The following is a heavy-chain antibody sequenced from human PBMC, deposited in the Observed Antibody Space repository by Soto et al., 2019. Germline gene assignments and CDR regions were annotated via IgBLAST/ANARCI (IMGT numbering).Heavy chain of an antibody. V-gene: IGHV3-33*01. J-gene: IGHJ4*02. CDR1: GFTFSSYG. D-gene: IGHD2-15*01. CDR2: IWYDGSNK. CDR3: ARDYFDFVVVVAALGY. Sequence: QVQLVESGGGVVQPGRSLRLSCAASGFTFSSYGMHWVRQAPGKGLEWVAVIWYDGSNKYYADSVKGRFTISRDNSKNTLYLPMNSLRAEDTAVYYCARDYFDFVVVVAALGYWGQGTLVTVSS.